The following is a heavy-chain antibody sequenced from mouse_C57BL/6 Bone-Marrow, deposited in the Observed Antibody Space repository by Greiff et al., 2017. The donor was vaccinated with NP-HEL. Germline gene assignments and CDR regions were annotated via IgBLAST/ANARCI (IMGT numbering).Heavy chain of an antibody. CDR3: VYGNPYYFDY. D-gene: IGHD2-1*01. CDR1: GYSFTSCY. V-gene: IGHV1-66*01. Sequence: QVQLKESGPELVKPGASVKISCKASGYSFTSCYIHWVKQRPGQGLEWIGWIYPGSGNTKYNEKFKGKATLTADTSASTAYMQLSSLTSEDSAVYYCVYGNPYYFDYWGQGTTLTVSS. CDR2: IYPGSGNT. J-gene: IGHJ2*01.